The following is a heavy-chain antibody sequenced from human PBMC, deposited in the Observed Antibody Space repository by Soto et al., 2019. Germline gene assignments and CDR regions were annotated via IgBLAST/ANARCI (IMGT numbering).Heavy chain of an antibody. CDR2: IIPILGIA. D-gene: IGHD5-12*01. V-gene: IGHV1-69*02. J-gene: IGHJ4*02. CDR3: ARAVRGGYDYDY. CDR1: GGTFSSYT. Sequence: ASVKVSCKASGGTFSSYTISWVRQAPGQGLEWMGRIIPILGIANYAQKFQGRVTITADKSTSTAYMELSSLRSEDTAVYYCARAVRGGYDYDYWGQGTLVTVSS.